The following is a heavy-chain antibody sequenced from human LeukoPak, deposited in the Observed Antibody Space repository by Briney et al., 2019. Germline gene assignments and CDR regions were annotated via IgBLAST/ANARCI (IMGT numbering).Heavy chain of an antibody. D-gene: IGHD3-3*01. Sequence: GGSLRLSCAASGFTFSSYAISWVRQAPGKGLEWVSAISGSGGSTYYADSVKGRFTISRDNSKNTLYLQMNSLRAEDTAVYYCARKSYYDFWSGYFATFDYWGQGTLVTVSS. J-gene: IGHJ4*02. CDR1: GFTFSSYA. CDR3: ARKSYYDFWSGYFATFDY. CDR2: ISGSGGST. V-gene: IGHV3-23*01.